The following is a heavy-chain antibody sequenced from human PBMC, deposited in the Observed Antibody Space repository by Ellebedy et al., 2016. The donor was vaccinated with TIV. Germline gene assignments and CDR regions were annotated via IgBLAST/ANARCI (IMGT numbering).Heavy chain of an antibody. J-gene: IGHJ4*02. Sequence: GGSLRLXXAASGFTFSSYAMSWVRQAPGKGLEWVSAISGSGGSTYYADSVKGRFTISRDNSKNTLYLQMNSLRAEDTAVYYCAKDLGYSSSPLFDYWGQGTLVTVSS. CDR1: GFTFSSYA. D-gene: IGHD6-13*01. CDR2: ISGSGGST. V-gene: IGHV3-23*01. CDR3: AKDLGYSSSPLFDY.